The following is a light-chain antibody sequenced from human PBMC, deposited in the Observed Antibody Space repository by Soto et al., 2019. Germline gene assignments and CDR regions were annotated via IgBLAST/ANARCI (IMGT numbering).Light chain of an antibody. CDR2: DAS. CDR3: QQYNSYSLT. Sequence: DIQMTQSPSTRSASVGDRVTITCRASQSISSWLAWYQQKPGKAPKLLIYDASSLESGVPSRFSDSGSGTEFTLTISSLQPDDFATYYCQQYNSYSLTFGPGTKVDIK. V-gene: IGKV1-5*01. CDR1: QSISSW. J-gene: IGKJ3*01.